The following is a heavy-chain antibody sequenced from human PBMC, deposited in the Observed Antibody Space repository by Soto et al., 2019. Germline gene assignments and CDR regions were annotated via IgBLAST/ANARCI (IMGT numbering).Heavy chain of an antibody. CDR2: IYNDGTYS. D-gene: IGHD3-10*01. CDR3: SRGPRPISTGTGAY. Sequence: GGSLRLSCTASGFIFKMYWMHWVRQSPGKGLVWISRIYNDGTYSDYADSVRGRFTISRDNVNDTLYLQMNNLRAEDSGLYYCSRGPRPISTGTGAYWGQGTQVTVS. J-gene: IGHJ4*02. V-gene: IGHV3-74*01. CDR1: GFIFKMYW.